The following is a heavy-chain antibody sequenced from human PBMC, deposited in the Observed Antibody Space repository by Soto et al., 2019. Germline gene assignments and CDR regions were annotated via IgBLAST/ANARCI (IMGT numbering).Heavy chain of an antibody. Sequence: ASVKVSCKASGGTFCSYAISWVRQAPGQGLEWMGGIIPIFATANYAQKFQGRVTITADESTSTAYMELSSLRSEDTAVYYCARGPITMIVVVIKFDAFDIWGQGTMVTVS. V-gene: IGHV1-69*13. CDR1: GGTFCSYA. CDR3: ARGPITMIVVVIKFDAFDI. J-gene: IGHJ3*02. CDR2: IIPIFATA. D-gene: IGHD3-22*01.